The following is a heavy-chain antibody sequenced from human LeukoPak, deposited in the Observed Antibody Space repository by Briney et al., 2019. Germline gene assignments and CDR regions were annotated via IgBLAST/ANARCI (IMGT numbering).Heavy chain of an antibody. CDR2: IKQDGSEK. CDR1: GFTFSSYW. J-gene: IGHJ3*02. CDR3: ARDLAGPPQEAFDI. V-gene: IGHV3-7*01. Sequence: GGSLRLSCAASGFTFSSYWMSWVRQAPGKGLEWVANIKQDGSEKYYVDSVKGRFTISRDNAKNSLYLQMNSLRAEDTAVYYCARDLAGPPQEAFDIWGQGTMVTVSS.